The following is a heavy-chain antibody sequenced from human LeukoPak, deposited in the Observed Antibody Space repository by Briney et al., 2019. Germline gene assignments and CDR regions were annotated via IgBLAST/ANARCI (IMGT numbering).Heavy chain of an antibody. V-gene: IGHV1-69*04. CDR2: IIPILGIA. Sequence: GASVKVSCKASGGTFSSYAISWVRQAPGQGLEWMGRIIPILGIANYAQTFQGRVTITADKSTSTAYMELSSLRSEDTAVYYCARGDYYGSGTVFFDYWGQGTLVTVSS. J-gene: IGHJ4*02. CDR1: GGTFSSYA. D-gene: IGHD3-10*01. CDR3: ARGDYYGSGTVFFDY.